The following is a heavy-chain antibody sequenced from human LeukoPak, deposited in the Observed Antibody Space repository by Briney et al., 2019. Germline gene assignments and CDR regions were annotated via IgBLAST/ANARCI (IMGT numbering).Heavy chain of an antibody. CDR3: ARDAYCGGDCDAFDI. V-gene: IGHV4-59*01. Sequence: PSETLSLTCTVSGGSISSYYWSWIRQPPGKGLEWIGYIFYSGSTNYNPSLKSRVTISVDTSKNQFSLKLSSVTAADTAVYYCARDAYCGGDCDAFDIWGQGTMVTVSS. D-gene: IGHD2-21*02. CDR2: IFYSGST. CDR1: GGSISSYY. J-gene: IGHJ3*02.